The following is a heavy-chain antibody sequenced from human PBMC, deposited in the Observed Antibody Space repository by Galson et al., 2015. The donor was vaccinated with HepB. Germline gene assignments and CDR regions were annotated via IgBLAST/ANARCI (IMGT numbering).Heavy chain of an antibody. V-gene: IGHV3-9*01. CDR1: GFSFDEYA. CDR2: ISWNSRNI. D-gene: IGHD3-16*02. J-gene: IGHJ4*02. CDR3: AKGAVGITFGGVISGFFDY. Sequence: SLRLSCAASGFSFDEYAMHWVRQAPGKGLEWVSGISWNSRNIGYADSVKGRFTISRDNAKNSLYLQMNSLRPEDTALYYCAKGAVGITFGGVISGFFDYWGQGTLVTVSS.